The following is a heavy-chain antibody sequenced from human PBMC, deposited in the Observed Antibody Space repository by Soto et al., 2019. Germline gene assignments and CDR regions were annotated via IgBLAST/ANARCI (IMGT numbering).Heavy chain of an antibody. D-gene: IGHD2-2*01. V-gene: IGHV4-30-4*01. J-gene: IGHJ5*02. CDR2: IYNRGNT. Sequence: SETLSLTCTVSGGSINDYYWSWIRQPPGRVLEWIGYIYNRGNTDYNPSHKSRVTISIDTSKNQFSLKVRSVTAADTAVYYCASSTRTRGRLFDPWGQGTLVTVSS. CDR1: GGSINDYY. CDR3: ASSTRTRGRLFDP.